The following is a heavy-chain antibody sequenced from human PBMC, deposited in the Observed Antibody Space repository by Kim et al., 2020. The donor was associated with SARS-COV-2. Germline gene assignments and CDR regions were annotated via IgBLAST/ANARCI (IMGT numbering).Heavy chain of an antibody. CDR2: IYSGGAT. CDR1: GLSVSRNY. V-gene: IGHV3-66*01. J-gene: IGHJ3*02. D-gene: IGHD2-2*03. CDR3: AKTSGYPGAFDM. Sequence: GGSLRLSCAASGLSVSRNYMSWVRQAPGKGLEWVSIIYSGGATSFSGSVKGRFTISRDNSKNTLYLQLNSLRAEDTAVYFCAKTSGYPGAFDMWGQGTV.